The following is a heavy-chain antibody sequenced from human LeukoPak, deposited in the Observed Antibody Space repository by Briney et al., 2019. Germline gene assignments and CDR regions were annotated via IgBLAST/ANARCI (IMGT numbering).Heavy chain of an antibody. CDR2: INPSGGST. J-gene: IGHJ4*02. CDR3: AMPSTIFGVVTDGVY. CDR1: GYTFTSYY. V-gene: IGHV1-46*01. D-gene: IGHD3-3*01. Sequence: ASVKVSCKASGYTFTSYYMHWVRQAPGQGLEWMGIINPSGGSTSYAQKFQGRVTMTRDTSTSTVHMELSSLRSEDTAVYYCAMPSTIFGVVTDGVYWGQGTLVTVSS.